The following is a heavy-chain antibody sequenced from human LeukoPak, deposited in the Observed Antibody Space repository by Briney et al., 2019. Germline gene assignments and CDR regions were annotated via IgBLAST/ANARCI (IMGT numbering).Heavy chain of an antibody. CDR1: GYTLTELS. Sequence: ASVNVSCKVSGYTLTELSMHWVRHAPGKGLEWMGGFDPEDGETIYAQKFQGRDTMTEDTSTDTAYMELSSLRSEDTAVYYCATTGLFGGDYYDSSGYYKGYFDYWGQGTLVTVSS. CDR3: ATTGLFGGDYYDSSGYYKGYFDY. J-gene: IGHJ4*02. D-gene: IGHD3-22*01. V-gene: IGHV1-24*01. CDR2: FDPEDGET.